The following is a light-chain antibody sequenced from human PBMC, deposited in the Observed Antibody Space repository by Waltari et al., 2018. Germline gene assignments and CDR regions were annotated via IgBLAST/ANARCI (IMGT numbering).Light chain of an antibody. CDR3: QQYYSIPWT. CDR2: WAF. Sequence: DIVMTQSPDSLAVSLGERPTVTCKSSQSVIYSSDNKNYVAWYQQKPGQPPKLLIYWAFTRESGVPERFSGSGSGTDFTLSINSLQAEDVAVYYCQQYYSIPWTFGQGTKVEIK. J-gene: IGKJ1*01. V-gene: IGKV4-1*01. CDR1: QSVIYSSDNKNY.